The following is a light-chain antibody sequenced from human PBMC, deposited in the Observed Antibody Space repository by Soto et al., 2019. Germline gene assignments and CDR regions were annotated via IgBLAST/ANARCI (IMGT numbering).Light chain of an antibody. V-gene: IGLV2-14*01. Sequence: QSALTQPASVSGSPGQSITISCAGTNGDVGGYNYVSWYQQHPGKAPKLIIYEVSNWPSGVSHRFSGSKSGNMASLTISGLQAEDDGDYYCSSYTTSGTLVFGGGTKVTVL. CDR2: EVS. CDR3: SSYTTSGTLV. CDR1: NGDVGGYNY. J-gene: IGLJ3*02.